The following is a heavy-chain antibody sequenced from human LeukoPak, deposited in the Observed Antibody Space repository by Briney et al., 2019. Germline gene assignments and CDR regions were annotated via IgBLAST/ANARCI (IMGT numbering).Heavy chain of an antibody. CDR1: GYSFPSYW. CDR3: ASPGTLFRGGLDY. D-gene: IGHD3-10*01. Sequence: GESLKISWKGSGYSFPSYWLGWVRQMPGKGLEWMGINYPGDSDTRYSPSFQGHGTISADKSISTAYPQWSSLEASDTAMYYCASPGTLFRGGLDYWGQGTLVSVSS. CDR2: NYPGDSDT. V-gene: IGHV5-51*01. J-gene: IGHJ4*02.